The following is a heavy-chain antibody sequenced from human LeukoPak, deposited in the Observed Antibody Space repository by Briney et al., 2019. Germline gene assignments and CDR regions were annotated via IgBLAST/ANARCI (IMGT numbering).Heavy chain of an antibody. CDR2: VRSKAYGGTT. CDR1: GFTFGDYA. J-gene: IGHJ4*02. CDR3: SRVRGYSYGYGDY. Sequence: PGGSLRLSCTASGFTFGDYAMSWVRQAPGEGLEWVGFVRSKAYGGTTEYAASVKGRFTISRDDSKSIAYLQVNSLKTEGTAVYYCSRVRGYSYGYGDYWGQGTLVTVSA. D-gene: IGHD5-18*01. V-gene: IGHV3-49*04.